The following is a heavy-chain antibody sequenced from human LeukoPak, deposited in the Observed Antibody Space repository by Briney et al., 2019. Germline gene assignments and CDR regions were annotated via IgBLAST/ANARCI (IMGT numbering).Heavy chain of an antibody. CDR2: IYSSGST. Sequence: PSETLSLTCTVSGGSISSFYWSWFRQPAGKGLEWIGRIYSSGSTNYNPSLKSRLTMSVDTSKNQFSLRLSSVTAADTATYYCSRESGAFCPFGYWGQGTLVIVSS. J-gene: IGHJ4*02. CDR3: SRESGAFCPFGY. CDR1: GGSISSFY. V-gene: IGHV4-4*07. D-gene: IGHD1-26*01.